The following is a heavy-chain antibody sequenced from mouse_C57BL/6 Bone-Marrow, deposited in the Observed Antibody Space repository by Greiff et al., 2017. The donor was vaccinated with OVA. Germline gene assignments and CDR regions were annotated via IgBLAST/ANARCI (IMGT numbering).Heavy chain of an antibody. J-gene: IGHJ1*03. CDR3: ARSLLWYFDV. V-gene: IGHV1-76*01. CDR1: GYTFTDYY. Sequence: QVQLKESGAELVRPGASVKLSCKASGYTFTDYYINWVKQRPGQGLEWIARLYPGSGNTYYNEKFKGKATLTAEKSSSTAYMQLSSLTSEDSAVYFCARSLLWYFDVWGTGTTVTVSS. D-gene: IGHD1-2*01. CDR2: LYPGSGNT.